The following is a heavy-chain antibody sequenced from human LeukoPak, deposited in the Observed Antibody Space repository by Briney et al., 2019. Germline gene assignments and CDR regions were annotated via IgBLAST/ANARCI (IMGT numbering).Heavy chain of an antibody. CDR3: TRGRISRITMIVVVISHFDY. J-gene: IGHJ4*02. V-gene: IGHV3-15*01. D-gene: IGHD3-22*01. CDR1: GFTFSNAW. Sequence: GGSLRLSCAASGFTFSNAWMSWVRQAPGKGLEWVGRIKSKTDGGTTDYAAPVKGRFTISRDDSKSIAYLQMNSLKTEDTAVYYCTRGRISRITMIVVVISHFDYWGQGTLVTVSS. CDR2: IKSKTDGGTT.